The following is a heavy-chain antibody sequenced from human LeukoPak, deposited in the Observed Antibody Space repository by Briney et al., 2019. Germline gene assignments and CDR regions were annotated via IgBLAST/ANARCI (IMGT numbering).Heavy chain of an antibody. CDR3: ARDMRRALAGTTGKADY. J-gene: IGHJ4*02. CDR1: GFTFSSYW. Sequence: GGSLRLSCAASGFTFSSYWMSWVRQAPGKGLEWVTNIKQDGSEKYYVDSVKDRFTISRDNAKNSLYLQMNSLRAEDTAVYYCARDMRRALAGTTGKADYWGQGTLVTVSS. CDR2: IKQDGSEK. D-gene: IGHD1-1*01. V-gene: IGHV3-7*01.